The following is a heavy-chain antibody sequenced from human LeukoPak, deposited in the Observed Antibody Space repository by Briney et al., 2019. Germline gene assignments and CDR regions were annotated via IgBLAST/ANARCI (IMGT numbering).Heavy chain of an antibody. J-gene: IGHJ6*03. D-gene: IGHD2-2*01. V-gene: IGHV3-7*01. CDR1: EFTFISYA. CDR3: ARRAPGYCITTSCPDTYYYYYYMDV. Sequence: PGGSLRLSCAASEFTFISYAMNWVRQAPGKGLEWVANIKQDGSETYYVDPLKGRFTVSRDNAKNSVYLQMNNLRAEDTAVYYCARRAPGYCITTSCPDTYYYYYYMDVWGKGTTVTVSS. CDR2: IKQDGSET.